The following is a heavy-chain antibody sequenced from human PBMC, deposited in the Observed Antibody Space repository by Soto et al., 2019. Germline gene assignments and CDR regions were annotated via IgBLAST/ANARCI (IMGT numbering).Heavy chain of an antibody. Sequence: QMQLHESGPGVVKPSETLSLTCNVSGAYIGSFYWSWIRQSAGKGLEWIGRVYSTGLATYNPALEGRVTISLDRSNNHLSLELKSVTAAHTAVYFCARDLSGTGLDVWGRGTTVSVSS. CDR1: GAYIGSFY. CDR2: VYSTGLA. J-gene: IGHJ6*02. CDR3: ARDLSGTGLDV. V-gene: IGHV4-4*07. D-gene: IGHD1-26*01.